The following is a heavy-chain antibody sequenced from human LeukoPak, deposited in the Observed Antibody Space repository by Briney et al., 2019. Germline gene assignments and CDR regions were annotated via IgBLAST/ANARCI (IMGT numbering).Heavy chain of an antibody. J-gene: IGHJ6*02. CDR2: ISAYNGNT. Sequence: ASVKVSCKASGYTFTSYGISWVRRAPGQGLEWMGWISAYNGNTNYAQKLQGRVTMTTDTSTSTAYMELRSLRSDDTAVYYCARIVVVPAAISPYYYGMDVWGQGTTVTVSS. CDR1: GYTFTSYG. D-gene: IGHD2-2*02. CDR3: ARIVVVPAAISPYYYGMDV. V-gene: IGHV1-18*01.